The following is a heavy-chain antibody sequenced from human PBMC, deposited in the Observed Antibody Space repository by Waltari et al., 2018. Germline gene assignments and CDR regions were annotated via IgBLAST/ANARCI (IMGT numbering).Heavy chain of an antibody. D-gene: IGHD1-26*01. CDR1: GGSISSYY. Sequence: QVQLQESGPGLVKPSETLSLTCTVSGGSISSYYWSWIRQPAGKGLEWIGRIYTSGSTNDNPSLKSRVTIAVDKSKNQFSLKLSSVTAADTAVYYCARDERSGGSYPTSAFDIWGQGTMVTVSS. CDR2: IYTSGST. V-gene: IGHV4-4*07. CDR3: ARDERSGGSYPTSAFDI. J-gene: IGHJ3*02.